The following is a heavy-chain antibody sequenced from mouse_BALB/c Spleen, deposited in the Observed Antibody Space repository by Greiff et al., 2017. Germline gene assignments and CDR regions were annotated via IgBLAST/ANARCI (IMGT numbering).Heavy chain of an antibody. D-gene: IGHD2-3*01. J-gene: IGHJ1*01. CDR3: ARGRDGYPHWYFDV. V-gene: IGHV5-6-5*01. CDR1: GFTFSSYA. Sequence: EVKLVESGGGLVKPGGSLKLSCAASGFTFSSYAMSWVRQTPEKRLEWVASISSGGSTYYPDSVKGRFTISRDNARNILYLQMSSLRSEDTAMYYCARGRDGYPHWYFDVWGAGTTVTVSS. CDR2: ISSGGST.